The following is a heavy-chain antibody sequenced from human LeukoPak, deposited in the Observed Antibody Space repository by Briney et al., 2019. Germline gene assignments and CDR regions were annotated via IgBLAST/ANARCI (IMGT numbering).Heavy chain of an antibody. D-gene: IGHD3-22*01. CDR1: GYSISSGYY. CDR2: IYHSGST. J-gene: IGHJ4*02. V-gene: IGHV4-38-2*02. CDR3: ATRPLSYYYDSSEVDY. Sequence: SETLSLTCTVSGYSISSGYYWGWIRQPPGKGLEWIGSIYHSGSTYYNPSLKSRVTISVDTSKNQFSLKLSSVTAADTAVYYCATRPLSYYYDSSEVDYWGQGTPVTVSS.